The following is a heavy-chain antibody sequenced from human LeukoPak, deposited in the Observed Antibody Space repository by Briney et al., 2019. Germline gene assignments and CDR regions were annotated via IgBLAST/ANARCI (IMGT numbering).Heavy chain of an antibody. CDR1: GGSFSDYY. D-gene: IGHD3-22*01. J-gene: IGHJ5*02. V-gene: IGHV4-34*01. CDR3: ARGTMIVVTITTPGYNWFDP. Sequence: SETLSLTCAVYGGSFSDYYWSRIRQPPGKGLEWIGEINHSGSTNYNPSLKSRVTISVDTSKNHLSLRLSSVTAADTAVYYCARGTMIVVTITTPGYNWFDPWGQGTLVTVS. CDR2: INHSGST.